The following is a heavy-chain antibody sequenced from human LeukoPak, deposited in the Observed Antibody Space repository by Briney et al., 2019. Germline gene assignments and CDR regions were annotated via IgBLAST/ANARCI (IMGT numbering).Heavy chain of an antibody. CDR3: AKDTSTCTTAWSDY. Sequence: GGSLRLSCATSGFTFSNYAMSWVRQAPGKGLEWVSAISGSGGSTYYADSVKGRFTISRDNSKNTLYLQMTSLRAEDTAVYHCAKDTSTCTTAWSDYWGQGTLVTVSS. CDR1: GFTFSNYA. J-gene: IGHJ4*02. CDR2: ISGSGGST. V-gene: IGHV3-23*01. D-gene: IGHD2-8*01.